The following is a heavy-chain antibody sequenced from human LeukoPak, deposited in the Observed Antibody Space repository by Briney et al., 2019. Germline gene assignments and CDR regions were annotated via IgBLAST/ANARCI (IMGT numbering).Heavy chain of an antibody. CDR3: ARVVVVPAADSGWFDP. CDR2: IYTSGST. J-gene: IGHJ5*02. D-gene: IGHD2-2*01. V-gene: IGHV4-4*07. CDR1: GGSISSYY. Sequence: SETLSLTCTVSGGSISSYYWSWIRQPAGKGLEWIGRIYTSGSTNYNPSLKSRVTMSVDTSKNQFSLKLSSVTAADTAVYYCARVVVVPAADSGWFDPWGQGTLVTVSS.